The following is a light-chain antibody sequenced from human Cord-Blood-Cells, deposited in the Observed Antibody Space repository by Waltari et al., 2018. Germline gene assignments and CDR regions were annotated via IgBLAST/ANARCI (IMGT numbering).Light chain of an antibody. CDR2: GAS. CDR1: PSVSSN. CDR3: QQYNNWPPYT. J-gene: IGKJ2*01. Sequence: EIVMPQPLATLSVSPGERATLSCRASPSVSSNLAWYQQKPGQSPRLLIYGASTRATGIPARFSGSGSGTEFTLTISSLQSEDFAVYYCQQYNNWPPYTFGQGTKLEIK. V-gene: IGKV3-15*01.